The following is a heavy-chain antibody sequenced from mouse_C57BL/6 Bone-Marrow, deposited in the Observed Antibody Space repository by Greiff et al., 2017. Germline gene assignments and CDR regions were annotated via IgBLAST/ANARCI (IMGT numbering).Heavy chain of an antibody. D-gene: IGHD2-4*01. J-gene: IGHJ3*01. V-gene: IGHV1-76*01. CDR3: ARENYDHGGFAY. CDR1: GYTFTDYY. CDR2: IYPGSGNT. Sequence: VHLVESGAELVRPGASVKLSCKASGYTFTDYYINWVKQRPGQGLEWIARIYPGSGNTYYNEKFKGKATLTAEKSSSTAYMQLSSLTSEDSAVYFCARENYDHGGFAYWGQGTLVTVSA.